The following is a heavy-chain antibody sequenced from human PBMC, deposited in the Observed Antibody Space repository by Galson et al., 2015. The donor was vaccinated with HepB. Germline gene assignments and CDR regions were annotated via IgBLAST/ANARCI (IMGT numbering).Heavy chain of an antibody. V-gene: IGHV1-8*01. Sequence: SVKVSCKASGYTFTSYDINWVRQATGQGLEWMGWMNPNSGNTGYAQKFQGRVTMTRNTSISTAYMELSSLRSEDTAVYYCARSGVGYCSSTSCYLYYYGMDVWGQGTTVTVSS. CDR2: MNPNSGNT. J-gene: IGHJ6*02. CDR1: GYTFTSYD. CDR3: ARSGVGYCSSTSCYLYYYGMDV. D-gene: IGHD2-2*03.